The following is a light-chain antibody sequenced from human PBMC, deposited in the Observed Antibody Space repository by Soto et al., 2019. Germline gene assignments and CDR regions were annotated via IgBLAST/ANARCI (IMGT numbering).Light chain of an antibody. CDR1: SSSIGSNT. V-gene: IGLV1-44*01. CDR2: NNS. J-gene: IGLJ3*02. CDR3: AAWDDDLNGWG. Sequence: QSVLTQSPSASGTPGQRVTISCSGSSSSIGSNTVSWYQHLPGRAPKLLIYNNSQRPSGVPDRFSGSKSGASASLAISGLQSEDEADYFCAAWDDDLNGWGFGGGTKLTVL.